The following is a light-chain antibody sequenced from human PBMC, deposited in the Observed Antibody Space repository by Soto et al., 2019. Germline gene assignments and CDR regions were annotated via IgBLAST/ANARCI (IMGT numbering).Light chain of an antibody. CDR3: QQFGSSVT. Sequence: EVVLTQSPGTLSLSPGERATLSCRASQSVGSNYLAWYQQKPGQAPRLLIYGASSRATGIADRFSGSGSGTDFTLTISRLEPEDFAVYYCQQFGSSVTFGQGTRLEIK. CDR2: GAS. J-gene: IGKJ5*01. CDR1: QSVGSNY. V-gene: IGKV3-20*01.